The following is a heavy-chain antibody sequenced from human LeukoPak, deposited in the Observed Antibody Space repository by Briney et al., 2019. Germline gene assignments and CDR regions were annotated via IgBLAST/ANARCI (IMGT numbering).Heavy chain of an antibody. CDR1: GGSISSGSYY. Sequence: SQTLSLTCTVSGGSISSGSYYWSWIRHPAGKGLEWIGRIYTSGSTNYNPSLKSRVPTSVDTSKNQFSLKLSSVTAADTAVYSCARLRYYYDSSGYYRDYWGQGTLVAVSS. J-gene: IGHJ4*02. V-gene: IGHV4-61*02. D-gene: IGHD3-22*01. CDR2: IYTSGST. CDR3: ARLRYYYDSSGYYRDY.